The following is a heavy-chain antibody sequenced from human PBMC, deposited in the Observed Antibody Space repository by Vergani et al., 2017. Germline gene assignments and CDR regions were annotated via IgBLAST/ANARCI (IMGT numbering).Heavy chain of an antibody. V-gene: IGHV3-21*01. CDR1: GFTFSSYS. Sequence: EVQLVESGGGLVKPGGSLRLSCAASGFTFSSYSMNWVRQAPGKGLEWVSSISSSSSYIYYADSVKGRFTISRDNAKNSLYLQMNSLRAEDTAVYYCAGEGTSLGVYYFDYWGQGTLVTVSS. D-gene: IGHD2-8*02. J-gene: IGHJ4*02. CDR2: ISSSSSYI. CDR3: AGEGTSLGVYYFDY.